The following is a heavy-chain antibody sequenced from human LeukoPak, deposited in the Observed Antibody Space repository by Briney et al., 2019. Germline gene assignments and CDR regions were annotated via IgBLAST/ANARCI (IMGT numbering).Heavy chain of an antibody. D-gene: IGHD3-9*01. CDR1: GGSISSGSYY. V-gene: IGHV4-61*02. CDR2: IYASGST. Sequence: SQTLSLTCTVSGGSISSGSYYWSWIRQPAGKGLEWIGRIYASGSTNYNPSLKSRVTISVDTSKNQFSLKLSSVTAADTAVYYCARDGRYTYGSNLLDCWGQGTLVTVSS. CDR3: ARDGRYTYGSNLLDC. J-gene: IGHJ4*02.